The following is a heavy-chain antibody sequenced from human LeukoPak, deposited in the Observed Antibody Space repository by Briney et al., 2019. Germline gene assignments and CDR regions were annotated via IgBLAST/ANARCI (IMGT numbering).Heavy chain of an antibody. CDR2: FDPEDGET. CDR1: GYTLTELS. J-gene: IGHJ4*02. CDR3: ARDEWIYSSAAAGTPNFDY. Sequence: ASVKVSCKVSGYTLTELSMHWVRQAPGKGLEWMGGFDPEDGETIYAQKFQGRVTMTTDTSTSTAYMELRSLRSDDTAVYYCARDEWIYSSAAAGTPNFDYWGQGTLVTVSS. D-gene: IGHD6-13*01. V-gene: IGHV1-24*01.